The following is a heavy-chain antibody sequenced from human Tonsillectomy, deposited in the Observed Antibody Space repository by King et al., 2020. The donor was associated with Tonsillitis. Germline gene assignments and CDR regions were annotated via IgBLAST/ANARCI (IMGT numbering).Heavy chain of an antibody. CDR2: IYHSGTT. J-gene: IGHJ4*02. CDR3: AREGHSSGFDY. Sequence: VQLQESGPGLVKPSETLSLTCAVSGYSISSGYYWSWIRQPPGKGLEWIGSIYHSGTTYYNPSLKSRVTISVDTSKNHFSLKVTSVTAADTAVYYCAREGHSSGFDYWGQGTLVTVSS. V-gene: IGHV4-38-2*02. D-gene: IGHD6-19*01. CDR1: GYSISSGYY.